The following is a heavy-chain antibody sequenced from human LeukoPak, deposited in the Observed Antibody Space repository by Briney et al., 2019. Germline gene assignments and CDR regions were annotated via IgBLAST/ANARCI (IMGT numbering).Heavy chain of an antibody. J-gene: IGHJ6*03. V-gene: IGHV1-18*01. CDR1: GYTFTSYG. Sequence: ASVKVSCKASGYTFTSYGISWVRQAPGQGLEWMGWISAYNGNTNYAQKLQGRVTMTTDKSTSTAYMELSSLRSEDTAVYYCARDPGYSSSWYYNYYYYMDVWGKGTTVTVSS. D-gene: IGHD6-13*01. CDR3: ARDPGYSSSWYYNYYYYMDV. CDR2: ISAYNGNT.